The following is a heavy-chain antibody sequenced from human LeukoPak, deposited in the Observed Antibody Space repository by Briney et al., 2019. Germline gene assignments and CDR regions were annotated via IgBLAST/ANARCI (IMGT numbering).Heavy chain of an antibody. CDR1: GYSFTSYW. CDR2: IDPSDSYT. Sequence: GESLKISCKGSGYSFTSYWISWVRQMPGKGLEWMGRIDPSDSYTNYSPSFQGHVTISADKSISTAYLQWSSLEASDTAMYYCARRGDYVWGSYRMYYFDYWGQGTLVTVSS. J-gene: IGHJ4*02. D-gene: IGHD3-16*02. CDR3: ARRGDYVWGSYRMYYFDY. V-gene: IGHV5-10-1*01.